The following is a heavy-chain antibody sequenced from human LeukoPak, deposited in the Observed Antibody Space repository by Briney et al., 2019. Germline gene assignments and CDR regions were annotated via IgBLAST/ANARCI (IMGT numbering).Heavy chain of an antibody. V-gene: IGHV3-30*04. CDR3: AKTFWDKSNGYDYFFDY. J-gene: IGHJ4*02. CDR1: GFNFSDYA. Sequence: PGGSLRLSCAASGFNFSDYAMHWVRQAPGNGLEWVTVISFDGSAKYYSDSVKGRFTISRDNSKNTLYLQMNSLRVEDTAVYYCAKTFWDKSNGYDYFFDYWGQGSLVTVSS. CDR2: ISFDGSAK. D-gene: IGHD5-12*01.